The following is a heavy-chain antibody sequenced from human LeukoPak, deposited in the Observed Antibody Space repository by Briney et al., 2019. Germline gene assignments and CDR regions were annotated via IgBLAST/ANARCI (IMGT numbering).Heavy chain of an antibody. CDR2: IIPIFGTA. CDR1: GGTFSSYA. V-gene: IGHV1-69*13. J-gene: IGHJ6*03. Sequence: SVKVSCKASGGTFSSYAISWVRQAPGQGLEWMGGIIPIFGTANYAQKFQGRVTITADESTSTAYMELSSLRSEDTAVYYCARGNSYYDFWSGYPTSDYCMDVWGKGTTVTVSS. D-gene: IGHD3-3*01. CDR3: ARGNSYYDFWSGYPTSDYCMDV.